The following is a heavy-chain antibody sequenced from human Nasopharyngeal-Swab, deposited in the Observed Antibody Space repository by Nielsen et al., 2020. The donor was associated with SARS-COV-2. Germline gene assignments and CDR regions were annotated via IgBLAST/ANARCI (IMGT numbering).Heavy chain of an antibody. Sequence: GGSLRLSCAASGFSFSSYGMHWVRQAPGKGLEWVAVIWYDGSNKFYVDSVKGRFTISRDNAKNTLYLQMNSLRGEDTGVYYCTRDIGGKYGYWGQGNLVTVSS. CDR2: IWYDGSNK. J-gene: IGHJ4*02. CDR1: GFSFSSYG. D-gene: IGHD4-23*01. CDR3: TRDIGGKYGY. V-gene: IGHV3-33*01.